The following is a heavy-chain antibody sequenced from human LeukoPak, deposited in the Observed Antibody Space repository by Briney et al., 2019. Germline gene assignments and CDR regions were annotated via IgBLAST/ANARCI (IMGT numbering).Heavy chain of an antibody. Sequence: PGRSLRLSCAASGFTFDDYAVHWVRQAPGKGLEWVSGISWNSGSIGYADSVKGRFTISRDNAKNSLYLQMNSLRAEDTALYYCAKGNYDFWSGYYYYYYYGMDVWGQGTTVTVSS. D-gene: IGHD3-3*01. V-gene: IGHV3-9*01. CDR1: GFTFDDYA. J-gene: IGHJ6*02. CDR2: ISWNSGSI. CDR3: AKGNYDFWSGYYYYYYYGMDV.